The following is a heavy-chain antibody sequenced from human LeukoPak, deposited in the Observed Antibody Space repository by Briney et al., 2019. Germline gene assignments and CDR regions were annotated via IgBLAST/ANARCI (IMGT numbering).Heavy chain of an antibody. Sequence: GGSLKLSCSASGFTFTAYSMNWFRLAPGKGLQWVSYIDRTSSNIYYADSVKGRFSISRDNAKNSLYLQMNSLRAEDTAVYYCAREGIAAAGDFDYWGQGSLVTVSS. CDR1: GFTFTAYS. CDR3: AREGIAAAGDFDY. CDR2: IDRTSSNI. V-gene: IGHV3-48*01. D-gene: IGHD6-13*01. J-gene: IGHJ4*02.